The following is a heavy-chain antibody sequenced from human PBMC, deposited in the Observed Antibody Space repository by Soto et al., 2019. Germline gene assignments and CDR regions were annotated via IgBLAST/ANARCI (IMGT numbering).Heavy chain of an antibody. J-gene: IGHJ4*02. CDR3: ARDVAVREEY. Sequence: EVQLVESGGGSVQPGGSLRLSCAASGFTFSSYSMNWVRQAPGKGLEWLSFISGSGTTIHYADSVKGRFTISRDNAKNSLYLQMNSLRAEDTAVYYCARDVAVREEYWGQGTLVTVSS. CDR2: ISGSGTTI. D-gene: IGHD3-10*01. V-gene: IGHV3-48*01. CDR1: GFTFSSYS.